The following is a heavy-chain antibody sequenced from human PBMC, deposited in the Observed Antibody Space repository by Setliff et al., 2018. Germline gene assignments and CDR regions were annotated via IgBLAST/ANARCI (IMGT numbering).Heavy chain of an antibody. CDR3: ARDPLGYFDY. D-gene: IGHD3-10*01. CDR1: GGSISSHY. Sequence: PSETLSLTCTVSGGSISSHYWSWIRQPPGKGLEWIGSIYYSGSTNYNPSLKXXXXXXXXXXXXXXXXXXXXXXXAXTAVYYCARDPLGYFDYWGQGTLVTVSS. CDR2: IYYSGST. V-gene: IGHV4-59*11. J-gene: IGHJ4*02.